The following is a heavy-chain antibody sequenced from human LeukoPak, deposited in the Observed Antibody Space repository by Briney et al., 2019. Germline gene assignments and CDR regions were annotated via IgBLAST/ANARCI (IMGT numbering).Heavy chain of an antibody. CDR2: TYYRSKWDS. D-gene: IGHD6-19*01. J-gene: IGHJ4*02. CDR3: ARVSSGWYGGPRKYFDY. V-gene: IGHV6-1*01. CDR1: GDSVSNNIAT. Sequence: SPTLSLTCAISGDSVSNNIATWNWLRQSPSRGLEWLGRTYYRSKWDSDYALSVKCRITIKADTSKNQFSLHLSSVTPEDTAVYYCARVSSGWYGGPRKYFDYWGQGTLVTVSS.